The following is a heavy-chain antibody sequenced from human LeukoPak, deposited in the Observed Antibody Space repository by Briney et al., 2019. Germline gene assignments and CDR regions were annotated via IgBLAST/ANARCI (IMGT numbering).Heavy chain of an antibody. D-gene: IGHD6-6*01. J-gene: IGHJ3*02. CDR2: VFYSGGT. CDR3: ARASIAARDAFDI. CDR1: GGSISGYY. Sequence: SETLSLTCTVSGGSISGYYWSWMRQSPGKGLEWIGYVFYSGGTNYNPCLKSRVTISVDTSKNQFSLKLSSVTAADTAVYYCARASIAARDAFDIWGQGTMVTVSS. V-gene: IGHV4-59*12.